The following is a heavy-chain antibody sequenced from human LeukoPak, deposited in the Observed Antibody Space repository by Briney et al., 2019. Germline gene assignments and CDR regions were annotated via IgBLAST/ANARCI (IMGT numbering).Heavy chain of an antibody. V-gene: IGHV3-9*01. CDR2: ISWNSGSI. CDR1: GFSFDGYA. D-gene: IGHD5-18*01. Sequence: PGRSLRLSCAATGFSFDGYAMHWVRQAPGKGLEWVSGISWNSGSIGYADSVKGRFTIFRDNAKNSLYLQMNSLRAEDTALYYCAKDRGYSYGSTHYYYYGMDVWGQGTTVTVSS. J-gene: IGHJ6*02. CDR3: AKDRGYSYGSTHYYYYGMDV.